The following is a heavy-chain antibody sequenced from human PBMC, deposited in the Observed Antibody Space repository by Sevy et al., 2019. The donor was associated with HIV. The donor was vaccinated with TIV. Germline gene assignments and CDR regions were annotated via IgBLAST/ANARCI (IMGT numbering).Heavy chain of an antibody. CDR3: STDPIIVLLVTDGMDV. V-gene: IGHV3-15*01. CDR2: IKSKADGGTT. J-gene: IGHJ6*02. CDR1: GFPFSSYA. Sequence: GGSLRLSCAASGFPFSSYAMNWVRQAPGKGLEWVGRIKSKADGGTTEYAAAVKGRFTISRDDSKNTLYLQMNSLKTEDTAIYYCSTDPIIVLLVTDGMDVWGQGTTVTVSS. D-gene: IGHD2-8*02.